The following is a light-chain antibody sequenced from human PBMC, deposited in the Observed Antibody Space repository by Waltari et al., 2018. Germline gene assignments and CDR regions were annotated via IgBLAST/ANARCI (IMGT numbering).Light chain of an antibody. CDR2: KAS. J-gene: IGKJ4*01. Sequence: DIQMTQSPSILSASVGDTVTITSRTSQSISTWLAWYQQKPGKAPKLLISKASILESGVPSRFSGSGSGTEFTLTINSLQPDDFATFYCQHYNNYPPTFGGGTKVEIK. CDR1: QSISTW. V-gene: IGKV1-5*03. CDR3: QHYNNYPPT.